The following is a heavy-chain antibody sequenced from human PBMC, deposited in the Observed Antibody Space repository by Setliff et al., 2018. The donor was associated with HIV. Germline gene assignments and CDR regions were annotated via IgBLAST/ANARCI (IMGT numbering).Heavy chain of an antibody. V-gene: IGHV4-38-2*01. D-gene: IGHD1-26*01. CDR2: MCHGGNNN. CDR1: GYSISSDYC. J-gene: IGHJ4*02. Sequence: PSETLSLTCGVSGYSISSDYCWGWIRQPPGKGLVWIGNMCHGGNNNYYNPSLKSRVTISVDTSKNQFFLKVTSVTAADTAVYYCARHRGGGTYPLDYWGQGTLVTVSS. CDR3: ARHRGGGTYPLDY.